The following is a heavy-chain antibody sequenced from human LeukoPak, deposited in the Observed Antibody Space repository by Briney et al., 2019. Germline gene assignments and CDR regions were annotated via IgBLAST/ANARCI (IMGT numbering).Heavy chain of an antibody. Sequence: GGSLRLSCAASGFTFSSYAMSWVREAPGKGLEWVSAISGSGGSTYYADSVKGRLTTSRDNSKNTLYLQMNSLRDEDTAVYYCAKGLPIYGSIPFDYWGHGTLVTVSS. CDR3: AKGLPIYGSIPFDY. CDR2: ISGSGGST. D-gene: IGHD3-10*01. J-gene: IGHJ4*01. CDR1: GFTFSSYA. V-gene: IGHV3-23*01.